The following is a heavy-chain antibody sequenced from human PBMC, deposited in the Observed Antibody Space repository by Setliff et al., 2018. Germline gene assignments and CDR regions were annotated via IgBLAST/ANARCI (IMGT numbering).Heavy chain of an antibody. J-gene: IGHJ6*02. Sequence: SETLSLTCAVSANTLSTSYYWGWVRRPPGKGLEWIGDIYKGGSTYYNPSLRSRVSMSLDTSKRQVSLNLNSVTAADTGVYYCATRTFAVIPHSGLGLDYFYGMDVWGRETTVTVSS. V-gene: IGHV4-38-2*01. CDR2: IYKGGST. CDR3: ATRTFAVIPHSGLGLDYFYGMDV. D-gene: IGHD2-21*01. CDR1: ANTLSTSYY.